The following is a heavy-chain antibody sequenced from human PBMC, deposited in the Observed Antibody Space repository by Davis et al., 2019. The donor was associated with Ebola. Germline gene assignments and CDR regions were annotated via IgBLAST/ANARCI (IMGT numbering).Heavy chain of an antibody. CDR1: GFTFSWYW. V-gene: IGHV3-74*01. CDR3: ARSTRIDY. J-gene: IGHJ4*02. CDR2: INSDGRIT. Sequence: HTGGSLRLSCAASGFTFSWYWMYWVRQAPGKGLVWVSRINSDGRITNYADSVSGRFTISRDNAKNTLYLQMNSLRAEDTAVYYCARSTRIDYWGQGTLVTVSS. D-gene: IGHD2-2*01.